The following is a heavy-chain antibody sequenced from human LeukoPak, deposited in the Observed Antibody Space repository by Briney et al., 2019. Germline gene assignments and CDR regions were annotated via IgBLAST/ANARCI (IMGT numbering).Heavy chain of an antibody. CDR1: GGSFSGYY. J-gene: IGHJ4*02. V-gene: IGHV4-34*01. D-gene: IGHD3-3*01. CDR2: INHSGST. Sequence: SETLSLTCAVYGGSFSGYYWSWIRQPPGKGLEWIGEINHSGSTNYNPSLKSRVTISVDTSKNQFSLKLSSVTAADTAVYYCARLRITSFGVVKYFDYWGQGTLVTVSS. CDR3: ARLRITSFGVVKYFDY.